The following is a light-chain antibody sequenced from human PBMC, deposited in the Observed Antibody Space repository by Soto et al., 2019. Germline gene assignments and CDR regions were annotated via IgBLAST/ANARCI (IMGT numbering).Light chain of an antibody. Sequence: IVLTQCPVTLSLSPGERATLSCRASQSVSSSYLAWYQQKPGQAPRLLIYGASSRATGIPDRFSGSGSGTDFTLTISRLEPEDFAVYYCQQYGSSPQTFGQGTKVDIK. CDR3: QQYGSSPQT. J-gene: IGKJ1*01. V-gene: IGKV3-20*01. CDR1: QSVSSSY. CDR2: GAS.